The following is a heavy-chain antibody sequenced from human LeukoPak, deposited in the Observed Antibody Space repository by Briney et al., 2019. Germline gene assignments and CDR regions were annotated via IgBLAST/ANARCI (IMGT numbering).Heavy chain of an antibody. CDR1: GYTFTGYY. V-gene: IGHV1-2*02. D-gene: IGHD2-15*01. CDR2: INPNSGGT. Sequence: GASVKVSCKASGYTFTGYYMHWVRQAPGQGLEWMGWINPNSGGTNYAQKFQGRVTMTRDTSISTAYMELSRLRSDDTAVYYCARDRSLGYCSGGSCYRYFDYWGQGTLVTVSS. J-gene: IGHJ4*02. CDR3: ARDRSLGYCSGGSCYRYFDY.